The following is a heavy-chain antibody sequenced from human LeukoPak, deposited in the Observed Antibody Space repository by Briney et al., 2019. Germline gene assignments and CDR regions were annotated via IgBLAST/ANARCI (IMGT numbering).Heavy chain of an antibody. V-gene: IGHV1-2*02. CDR1: GYTFTGYY. CDR2: INPNSGGT. CDR3: ARLRLARSGGDYDRDYYFDY. D-gene: IGHD2-21*02. J-gene: IGHJ4*02. Sequence: ASVKVSCKASGYTFTGYYMHWVRQAPGQGLEWMGWINPNSGGTNYAQKFQGRVTMTRDTSISTAYMELSRLRSDDTAVYCCARLRLARSGGDYDRDYYFDYWGQGTLVTVSS.